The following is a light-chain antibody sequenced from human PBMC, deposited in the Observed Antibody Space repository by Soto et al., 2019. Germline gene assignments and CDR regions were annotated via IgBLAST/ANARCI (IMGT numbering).Light chain of an antibody. V-gene: IGLV2-14*03. CDR3: SAFTGTTYV. Sequence: QSVLTQPASVSGSPGQSITISCTGTSSDVGGNKYASWYQHYPGKAPKLMICDVSNRPSGVSNRFSGSKSGNTASLTISGLQAEDEADYYCSAFTGTTYVFGTGTKVTVL. CDR2: DVS. CDR1: SSDVGGNKY. J-gene: IGLJ1*01.